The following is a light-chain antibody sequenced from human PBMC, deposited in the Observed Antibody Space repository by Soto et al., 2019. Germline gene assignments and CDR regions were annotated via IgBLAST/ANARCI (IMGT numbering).Light chain of an antibody. Sequence: QSVLTQPPSVSGAPGQRVTISCTGSSSNIGAGYYVHWYQQLPGTAPKLLIYVNSNRPSGVPDRFSGSKSGTSASLAIPGLQAEDEADYYCQSYDSGLRAVLFGGGTKLTVL. V-gene: IGLV1-40*01. CDR3: QSYDSGLRAVL. CDR1: SSNIGAGYY. J-gene: IGLJ2*01. CDR2: VNS.